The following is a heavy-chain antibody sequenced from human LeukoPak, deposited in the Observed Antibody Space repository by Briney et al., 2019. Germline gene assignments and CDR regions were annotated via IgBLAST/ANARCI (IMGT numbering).Heavy chain of an antibody. Sequence: ASVKVSCKASGYTFTTSGINWVRQAPGQGLEWLGWNSADNGITRYAQKFQGRVTLISDTSTNTAYMELRNLRSDDTAVYYCARVKQLWRDYYLDYRGQGTLVTVSS. J-gene: IGHJ4*02. CDR3: ARVKQLWRDYYLDY. CDR2: NSADNGIT. V-gene: IGHV1-18*01. D-gene: IGHD5-18*01. CDR1: GYTFTTSG.